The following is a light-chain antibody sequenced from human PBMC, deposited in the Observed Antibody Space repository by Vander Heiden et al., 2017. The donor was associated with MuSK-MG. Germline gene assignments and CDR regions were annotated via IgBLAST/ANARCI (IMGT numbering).Light chain of an antibody. CDR1: QSISSW. J-gene: IGKJ2*01. CDR2: DAS. V-gene: IGKV1-5*01. Sequence: DIQMTESPSTLSASVGDRVTITCRASQSISSWLAWYQQKPGKAPKLLIYDASSLESGVPSRVSGSGSGTEFTLTISSLQPDDFGTYYCQQYNSYPYTFGQGTKLEIK. CDR3: QQYNSYPYT.